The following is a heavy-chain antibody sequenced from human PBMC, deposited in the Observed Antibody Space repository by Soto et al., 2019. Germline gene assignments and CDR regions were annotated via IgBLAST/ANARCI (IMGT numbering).Heavy chain of an antibody. V-gene: IGHV4-39*01. CDR2: IYYSGST. CDR3: ARHPPQYYYDSSGYQSVDY. D-gene: IGHD3-22*01. Sequence: PSETLSLTCTVSGGSISSSSYYWGWIRQPPGKGLEWIGSIYYSGSTYYNPSLKSRVTISVDTSKNQFSLKLSSVTAADTAVYYCARHPPQYYYDSSGYQSVDYWGQGTLVTVSS. CDR1: GGSISSSSYY. J-gene: IGHJ4*02.